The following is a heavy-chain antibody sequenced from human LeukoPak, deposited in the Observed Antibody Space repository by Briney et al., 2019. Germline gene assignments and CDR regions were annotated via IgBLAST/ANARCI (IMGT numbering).Heavy chain of an antibody. V-gene: IGHV4-59*01. CDR1: GGSISSYY. CDR3: ARAKYDFWSGYNP. D-gene: IGHD3-3*01. Sequence: PSETLSLTCTVSGGSISSYYWSWIRQPPGKGLEWIGYIYYSGSTNYNPSLKSRVTISVDTSKNQFSLKLSSVTAADTAVYYCARAKYDFWSGYNPWGQGTLVTVSS. CDR2: IYYSGST. J-gene: IGHJ5*02.